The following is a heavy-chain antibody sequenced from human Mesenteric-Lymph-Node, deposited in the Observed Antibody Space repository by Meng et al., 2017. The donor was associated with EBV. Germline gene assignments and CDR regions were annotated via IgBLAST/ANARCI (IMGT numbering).Heavy chain of an antibody. D-gene: IGHD3-10*01. CDR3: ARENPARGNWFDP. J-gene: IGHJ5*02. CDR2: VYYSGST. CDR1: GGSVSSTSYY. Sequence: ESGPVLVKPSETLSLTCTVPGGSVSSTSYYWSWIRQPPGKRLEWIGYVYYSGSTNYNPSLKSRVTISVDTSKNQFSLNLYSVTAADTAVYYCARENPARGNWFDPWGQGALVTVSS. V-gene: IGHV4-61*01.